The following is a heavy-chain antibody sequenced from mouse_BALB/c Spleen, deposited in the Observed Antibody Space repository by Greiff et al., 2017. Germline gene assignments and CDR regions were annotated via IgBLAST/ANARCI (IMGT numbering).Heavy chain of an antibody. V-gene: IGHV1-69*02. CDR2: IDPSDSYT. CDR3: ARSGYDYGGYAMDY. D-gene: IGHD2-4*01. CDR1: GYTFTSYW. Sequence: QVQLQQPGAELVKPGASVKLSCKASGYTFTSYWMHWVKQRPGQGLEWIGEIDPSDSYTNYNQKFKGKATLTVYKSSSTAYMQLSSLTSEDSAVYYCARSGYDYGGYAMDYWGQGTSVTVSS. J-gene: IGHJ4*01.